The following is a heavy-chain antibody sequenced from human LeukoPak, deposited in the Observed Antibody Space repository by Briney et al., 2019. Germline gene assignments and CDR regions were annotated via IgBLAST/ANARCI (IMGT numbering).Heavy chain of an antibody. CDR3: ARDGHWVGQWSYADY. CDR2: ISSSGSTI. J-gene: IGHJ4*02. CDR1: GFTFSSYE. D-gene: IGHD1-26*01. Sequence: PGGSLRLSCAASGFTFSSYEMNWVRQAPGKGLEWVSYISSSGSTIYYADSVKGRFTISRDNAKNSLYLQMNSLRAEDTAVYYCARDGHWVGQWSYADYWGQGTLVTVSS. V-gene: IGHV3-48*03.